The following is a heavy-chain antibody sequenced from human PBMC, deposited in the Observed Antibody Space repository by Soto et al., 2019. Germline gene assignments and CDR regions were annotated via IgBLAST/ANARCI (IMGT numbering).Heavy chain of an antibody. CDR1: GGTFSSYA. Sequence: QVQLVQSGAEVKKPGSSVKVSCKASGGTFSSYAISWVRQAPGQGLEWMGGIIPIFGTANYAQKFQGRVTITADESTSTAYMELSSLRSEDTDVYYCARGGFTYYYDSSGYYPYDYWGQGTLVTVSS. V-gene: IGHV1-69*01. J-gene: IGHJ4*02. CDR2: IIPIFGTA. D-gene: IGHD3-22*01. CDR3: ARGGFTYYYDSSGYYPYDY.